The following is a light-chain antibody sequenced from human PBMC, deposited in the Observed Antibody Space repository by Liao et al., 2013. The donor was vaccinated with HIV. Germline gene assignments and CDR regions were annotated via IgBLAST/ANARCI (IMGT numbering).Light chain of an antibody. J-gene: IGLJ2*01. CDR2: QDS. CDR1: SIGSKS. CDR3: QAWDRNTAI. V-gene: IGLV3-21*01. Sequence: SYVLTQPPSMSVAPGKTATITCGGHSIGSKSVHWYQQKPGQSPLLLIYQDSYRPSGIPERFSGSNSGNTATLTISGTQPMDEADYYCQAWDRNTAIFGGGTKLTVL.